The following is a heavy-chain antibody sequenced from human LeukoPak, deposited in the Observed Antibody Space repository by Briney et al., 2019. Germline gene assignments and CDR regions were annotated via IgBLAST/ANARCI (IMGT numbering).Heavy chain of an antibody. CDR1: GFTFSSYW. D-gene: IGHD1-7*01. J-gene: IGHJ4*02. CDR3: ARDLGRGDNWNYNDY. CDR2: INSDGINT. V-gene: IGHV3-74*01. Sequence: QPGGSLRLSFVASGFTFSSYWMHWVRQAPGKGLVWVSGINSDGINTNYADSVKGRFTISRDNAKDTLYLQMSSLGAEDTAVYYCARDLGRGDNWNYNDYWGQETLVTVSS.